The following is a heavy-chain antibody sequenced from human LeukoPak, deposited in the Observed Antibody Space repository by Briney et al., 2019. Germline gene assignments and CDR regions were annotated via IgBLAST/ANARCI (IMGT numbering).Heavy chain of an antibody. D-gene: IGHD3-10*01. CDR1: GYSISSGYY. CDR2: IYHSGSI. Sequence: SETLSLTCTVSGYSISSGYYWGWIRQPPGKWLEWIGSIYHSGSIYYNPSLKSRVTISVDTSKNQFSLKLSSVTAADTAVYYCARRRAYYYGSGSYYGIGYNWFDPWGQGTLVTVSS. V-gene: IGHV4-38-2*02. CDR3: ARRRAYYYGSGSYYGIGYNWFDP. J-gene: IGHJ5*02.